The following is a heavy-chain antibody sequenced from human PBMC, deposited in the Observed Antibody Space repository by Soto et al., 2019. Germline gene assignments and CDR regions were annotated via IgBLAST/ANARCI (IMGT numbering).Heavy chain of an antibody. V-gene: IGHV4-30-2*01. CDR1: GASITFGGYS. J-gene: IGHJ4*02. Sequence: SETLSLTCTVSGASITFGGYSWSWIRQTPGKGLEWIGYINHLETTFYNPSFESRLTLSIDRAKNQFSLKLHSMSAADRAVYFCARGGGSDSFDYWGKGILVTVSS. D-gene: IGHD1-26*01. CDR3: ARGGGSDSFDY. CDR2: INHLETT.